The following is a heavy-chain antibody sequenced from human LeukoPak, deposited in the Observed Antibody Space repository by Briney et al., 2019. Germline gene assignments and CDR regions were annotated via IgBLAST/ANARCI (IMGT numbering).Heavy chain of an antibody. CDR1: GITFSDAW. D-gene: IGHD1-1*01. CDR2: LKSKTDGEAS. J-gene: IGHJ4*02. V-gene: IGHV3-15*01. CDR3: IANLDY. Sequence: GGSLRLSCEASGITFSDAWMSWVRQVPGKGLEWIALLKSKTDGEASDYAAPVKGRFTVSRNDAENTLFLQMDSLKIDDTAVYYCIANLDYWGQGTLVTVSS.